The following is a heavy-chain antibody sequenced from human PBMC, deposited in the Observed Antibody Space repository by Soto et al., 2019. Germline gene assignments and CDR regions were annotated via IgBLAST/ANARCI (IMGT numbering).Heavy chain of an antibody. J-gene: IGHJ6*03. D-gene: IGHD3-10*01. CDR3: ARAGVPSSDYYYYMDV. Sequence: PGGSLRLSCAASGFTFSSYGMHWVRQAPGKGLEWVAVIWYDGSNKYYADSVKGRFTISRDNSKNTLYLQMNSLRAEDTAVYYCARAGVPSSDYYYYMDVWGKGTTVTVSS. CDR1: GFTFSSYG. V-gene: IGHV3-33*01. CDR2: IWYDGSNK.